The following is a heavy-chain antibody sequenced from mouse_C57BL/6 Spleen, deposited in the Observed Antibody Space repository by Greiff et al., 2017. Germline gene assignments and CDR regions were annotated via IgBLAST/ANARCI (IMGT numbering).Heavy chain of an antibody. V-gene: IGHV5-15*01. Sequence: EVQLVESGGGLVQPGGSLKLSCAASGFTFSDYGMAWVRQAPRKGPEWVAFISNLAYSIYYADTVTGRFTLSRENAKNTLYLEMSSLRAEDTAMXYCARGEDYEGFAYWGQGTLVTVSA. CDR1: GFTFSDYG. J-gene: IGHJ3*01. D-gene: IGHD2-4*01. CDR3: ARGEDYEGFAY. CDR2: ISNLAYSI.